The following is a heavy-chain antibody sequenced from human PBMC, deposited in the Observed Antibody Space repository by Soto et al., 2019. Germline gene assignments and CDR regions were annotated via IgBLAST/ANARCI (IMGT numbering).Heavy chain of an antibody. CDR2: IFHTGNT. D-gene: IGHD3-10*01. Sequence: AETLSLTYTVSGDSFSSYYGTWIRQPPGKRLEWVAYIFHTGNTNYNPSLKSRVTISVDTSKNQFSLKLRSVTPADTAVYYCAALDGALDYWGPGTLVTVSS. CDR1: GDSFSSYY. CDR3: AALDGALDY. J-gene: IGHJ4*02. V-gene: IGHV4-59*01.